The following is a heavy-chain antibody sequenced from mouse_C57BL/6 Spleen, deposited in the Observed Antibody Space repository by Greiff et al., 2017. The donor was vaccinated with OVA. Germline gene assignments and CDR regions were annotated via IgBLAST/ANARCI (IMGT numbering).Heavy chain of an antibody. D-gene: IGHD2-4*01. V-gene: IGHV5-17*01. CDR1: GFTFSDYG. Sequence: EVQVVESGGGLVKPGGSLKLSCAASGFTFSDYGMHWVRQAPEKGLEWVAYISSGSSTIYYADTVKGRFTISRDNAKNTLFLQMTSLRSEDTAMYYCARPYYDFLYYAMDYWGQGTSVTVSS. CDR3: ARPYYDFLYYAMDY. CDR2: ISSGSSTI. J-gene: IGHJ4*01.